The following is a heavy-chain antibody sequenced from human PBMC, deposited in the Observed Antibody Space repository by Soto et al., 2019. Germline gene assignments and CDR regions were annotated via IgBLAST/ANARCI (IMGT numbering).Heavy chain of an antibody. CDR1: RRSISNSSYY. V-gene: IGHV4-39*01. CDR2: IYYSGST. J-gene: IGHJ6*02. D-gene: IGHD2-15*01. CDR3: ARHDIRASEVDV. Sequence: SHTLLLTSTVFRRSISNSSYYWSWIRQPPGRGLEWIGSIYYSGSTYYNPSLKSRVTISVDTSKNQFSLKLSSVTAADTAVYYCARHDIRASEVDVWGQWTTVTVSS.